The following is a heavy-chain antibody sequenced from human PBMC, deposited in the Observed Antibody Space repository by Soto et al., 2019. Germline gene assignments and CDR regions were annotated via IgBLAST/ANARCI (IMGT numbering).Heavy chain of an antibody. D-gene: IGHD4-4*01. Sequence: SETLSLTCTVSGGSISSGGYYWSWIRQHPGKGLEWIGYIYYSGSTYYNPSLKSRVTISVDTSKNQFSLKLSSVTAADTAVYYCAGGDFTVPRPSGFDPWGQGTLVTVSS. V-gene: IGHV4-31*03. CDR1: GGSISSGGYY. CDR3: AGGDFTVPRPSGFDP. J-gene: IGHJ5*02. CDR2: IYYSGST.